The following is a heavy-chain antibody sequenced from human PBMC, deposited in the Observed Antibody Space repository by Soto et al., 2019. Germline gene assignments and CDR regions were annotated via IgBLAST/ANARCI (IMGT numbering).Heavy chain of an antibody. V-gene: IGHV1-18*01. CDR1: GGTFSSYA. CDR2: ISAYNGNT. D-gene: IGHD6-19*01. J-gene: IGHJ5*02. CDR3: ARDDSRWDSSGWSGT. Sequence: GASVKVSCKASGGTFSSYAISWVRQAPGQGLEWMGWISAYNGNTNYAQKLQGRVTMTTDTSTSTAYMELRSLRSDDTAVYYCARDDSRWDSSGWSGTWGQGTLVTVSS.